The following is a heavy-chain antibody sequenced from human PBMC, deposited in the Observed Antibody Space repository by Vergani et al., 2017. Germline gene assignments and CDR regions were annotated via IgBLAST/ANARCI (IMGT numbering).Heavy chain of an antibody. V-gene: IGHV1-8*01. Sequence: QVQLVQSGAEVKKPGASVKVSCKASGYTFTSYDINWVRQATGQGLEWMGWMNPNRGNKGYAQKFKGRVTMTRTPSISTAYMELSSLRSEDTAVYYCARQGMLRYSDGHRDYFDYWGQGTLVTVSS. CDR2: MNPNRGNK. CDR1: GYTFTSYD. J-gene: IGHJ4*02. CDR3: ARQGMLRYSDGHRDYFDY. D-gene: IGHD5-18*01.